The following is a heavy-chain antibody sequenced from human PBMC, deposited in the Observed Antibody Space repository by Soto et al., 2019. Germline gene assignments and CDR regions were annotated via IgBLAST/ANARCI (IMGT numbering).Heavy chain of an antibody. Sequence: SQTLSLTCAISGDSVSSNSATWDWSRQSPSRGLEWLGRTYYRSKWYNDYVVSVKGRITINPDTSNNQFSLQLNSVTPDDTAVYYCARLVGNSWLDSWGQGTLVTVSS. D-gene: IGHD2-2*01. V-gene: IGHV6-1*01. CDR1: GDSVSSNSAT. J-gene: IGHJ5*01. CDR2: TYYRSKWYN. CDR3: ARLVGNSWLDS.